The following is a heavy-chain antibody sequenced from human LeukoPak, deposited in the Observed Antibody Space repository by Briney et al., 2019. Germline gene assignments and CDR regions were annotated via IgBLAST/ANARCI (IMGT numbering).Heavy chain of an antibody. CDR3: ARDGRYYDSSGWSQYYFDY. V-gene: IGHV3-30*04. D-gene: IGHD3-22*01. Sequence: PGGSLRLSCAASGFTFSSYAMYWVRQAPGKGLEWVAVISYDGSNKYYADSVKGRFTISRDNSKNTLYLQMNSLRAEDTAVYYCARDGRYYDSSGWSQYYFDYWGQGTLVTVSS. CDR2: ISYDGSNK. J-gene: IGHJ4*02. CDR1: GFTFSSYA.